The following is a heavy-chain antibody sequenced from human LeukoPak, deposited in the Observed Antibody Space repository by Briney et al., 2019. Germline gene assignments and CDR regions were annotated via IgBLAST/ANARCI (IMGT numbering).Heavy chain of an antibody. V-gene: IGHV1-46*01. J-gene: IGHJ4*02. CDR3: ARDWRYYDSRLYYFDY. Sequence: GASVKVSCKASGYTFTSYYMHWVRQAPGQGLEWMGIINPSGGSTSYAQKFQGRVTMTRDTSTSTVYMELSSLRSEDTAVYYCARDWRYYDSRLYYFDYWGQGTPVIVSS. CDR1: GYTFTSYY. D-gene: IGHD3-22*01. CDR2: INPSGGST.